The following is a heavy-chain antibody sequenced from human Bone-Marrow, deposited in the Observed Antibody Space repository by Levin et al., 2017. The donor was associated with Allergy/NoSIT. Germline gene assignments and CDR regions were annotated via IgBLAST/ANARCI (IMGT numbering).Heavy chain of an antibody. CDR3: AKMSGVAASSAAAFDI. D-gene: IGHD5-12*01. CDR1: GFTFSSYA. V-gene: IGHV3-23*01. Sequence: SCAASGFTFSSYAMAWVRQAPGKGLDCVSSISGSGGTTYFADSVKGRFTISRDNSRNTLYLQMNSLRAEDTAVYYCAKMSGVAASSAAAFDIWGQGTMVTFSS. J-gene: IGHJ3*02. CDR2: ISGSGGTT.